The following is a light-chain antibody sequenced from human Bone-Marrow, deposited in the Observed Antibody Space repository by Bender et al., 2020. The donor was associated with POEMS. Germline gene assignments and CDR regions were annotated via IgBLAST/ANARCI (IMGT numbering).Light chain of an antibody. Sequence: SYELAQPPSVSVSPGQTARITCSGDALPKQYAYWYRQKAGQAPVLVISKDTERPSGIPERFSGSSSGTTITLTISGVQAEDEADYYCQSADSSGNSVFGTGTEVIVL. CDR3: QSADSSGNSV. J-gene: IGLJ1*01. V-gene: IGLV3-25*03. CDR2: KDT. CDR1: ALPKQY.